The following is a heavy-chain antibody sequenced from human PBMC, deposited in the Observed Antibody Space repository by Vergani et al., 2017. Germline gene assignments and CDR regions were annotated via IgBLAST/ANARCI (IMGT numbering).Heavy chain of an antibody. CDR3: VKDAGSYENFFDS. V-gene: IGHV3-23*01. CDR2: RTGGGGIT. J-gene: IGHJ4*02. CDR1: GFTFSTYA. D-gene: IGHD1-26*01. Sequence: EVQLLESGGSLKQPGGSVRLSCAASGFTFSTYAMHWVRQAPGKGLEWVSARTGGGGITYYADTFKGRFNISRDNSRDTLYLQMNSLRHEDTATYYCVKDAGSYENFFDSWGQGTLVTVSS.